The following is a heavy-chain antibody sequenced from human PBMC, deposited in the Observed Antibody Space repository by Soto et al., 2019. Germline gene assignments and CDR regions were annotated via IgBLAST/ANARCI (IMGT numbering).Heavy chain of an antibody. V-gene: IGHV3-30-3*01. J-gene: IGHJ4*02. CDR1: GFTFSSYA. Sequence: QVQLVESGGGVVQPGRSLRLSCAASGFTFSSYAMHWVRQAPGKGLEWVAVISYDGSNKYYADSVKGRFTISRDNSKNTLYLQMNSLRAEDTAVYYCARDLVGALDCWGQGTLVTVSS. CDR3: ARDLVGALDC. CDR2: ISYDGSNK. D-gene: IGHD1-26*01.